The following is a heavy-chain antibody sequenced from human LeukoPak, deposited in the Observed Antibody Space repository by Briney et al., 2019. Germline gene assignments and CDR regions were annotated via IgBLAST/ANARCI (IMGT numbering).Heavy chain of an antibody. D-gene: IGHD1-26*01. CDR1: GFTFVAYA. J-gene: IGHJ4*02. Sequence: GRSLRLFWGASGFTFVAYAMHWVRRAPGEGLEWFSGISWNSGSIGYADSVKGRFTISRDNAKNSLYLQMNSLRAEDTALYYCTKGYGIVGATIDYWGQGTLVTVSS. V-gene: IGHV3-9*01. CDR3: TKGYGIVGATIDY. CDR2: ISWNSGSI.